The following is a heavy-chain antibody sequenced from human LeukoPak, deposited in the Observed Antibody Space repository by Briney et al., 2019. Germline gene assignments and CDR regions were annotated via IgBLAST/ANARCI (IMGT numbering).Heavy chain of an antibody. CDR3: ARRAGDHGAFDI. D-gene: IGHD2-21*02. CDR2: IRYDGSNK. J-gene: IGHJ3*02. V-gene: IGHV3-30*02. Sequence: PGGSLRLSCAASGFTFSSYGMHWVRQAPGKGLEWVAFIRYDGSNKYYADSVKGRFTISRDNSKNTLYLQMNSLRAEDTAVYYCARRAGDHGAFDIWGQGTMVTVSS. CDR1: GFTFSSYG.